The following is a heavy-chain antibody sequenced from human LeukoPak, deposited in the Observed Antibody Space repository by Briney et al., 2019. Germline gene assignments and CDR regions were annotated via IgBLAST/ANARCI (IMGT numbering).Heavy chain of an antibody. CDR2: FDPEDGET. J-gene: IGHJ4*02. D-gene: IGHD6-13*01. CDR1: GYTLTELS. V-gene: IGHV1-24*01. Sequence: ASVKVSCEVSGYTLTELSMHWVRQAPGKGLEWMGGFDPEDGETIYAQKFQGRVTMTEDTSTDTAYMELSSLRSEDTAVYYCATGPGVMYSSSWSYWGQGTLVTVSS. CDR3: ATGPGVMYSSSWSY.